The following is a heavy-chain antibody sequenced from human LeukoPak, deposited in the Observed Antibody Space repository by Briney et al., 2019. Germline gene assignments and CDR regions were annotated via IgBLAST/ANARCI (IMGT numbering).Heavy chain of an antibody. J-gene: IGHJ4*02. V-gene: IGHV1-2*02. Sequence: ASVKVSCKASGYTFTDYYLHWVRQAPGQGFGWMGWINPNSGDTNYAQKFQGRVTMTRDTSISTAHMEMSRLRSDDTAVYYCARANFLYCSSTTCLFDYWGQGTLVTVSS. D-gene: IGHD2-2*01. CDR2: INPNSGDT. CDR1: GYTFTDYY. CDR3: ARANFLYCSSTTCLFDY.